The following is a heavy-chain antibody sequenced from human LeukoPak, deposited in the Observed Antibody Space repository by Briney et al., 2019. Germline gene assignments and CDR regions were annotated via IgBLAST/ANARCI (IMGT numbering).Heavy chain of an antibody. CDR2: ISSSGGST. Sequence: GGSLRLSCAASGFTFDAYEINWVRQAPGKGLEWVSAISSSGGSTYYADSVKGRFTISRDNSKNTLYLQMNSLRAEDTAVYYCAKTYYYGSGSSYWGQGTLVTVSS. V-gene: IGHV3-23*01. J-gene: IGHJ4*02. CDR3: AKTYYYGSGSSY. D-gene: IGHD3-10*01. CDR1: GFTFDAYE.